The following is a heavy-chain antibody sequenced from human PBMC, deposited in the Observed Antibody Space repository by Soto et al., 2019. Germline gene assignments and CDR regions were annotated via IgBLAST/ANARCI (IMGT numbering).Heavy chain of an antibody. Sequence: GGSLRLSCAASGFNFSDYYMTWIRQAPGKGLKWLSYISHSGSTIYYADSVRGRFTISRDNAQNSVFLQMNTLRAEDTAMYSCAKEIWANSDSWGQGTLVTVSS. CDR2: ISHSGSTI. CDR3: AKEIWANSDS. CDR1: GFNFSDYY. D-gene: IGHD5-12*01. V-gene: IGHV3-11*01. J-gene: IGHJ4*02.